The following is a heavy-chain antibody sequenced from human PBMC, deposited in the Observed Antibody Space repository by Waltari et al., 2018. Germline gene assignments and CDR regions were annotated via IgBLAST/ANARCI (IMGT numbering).Heavy chain of an antibody. V-gene: IGHV3-7*01. CDR3: TTLARGESGDY. CDR2: INPDGSQK. J-gene: IGHJ4*02. CDR1: GFTYNPYW. Sequence: EVQLVEYGVCLVQPGGSLSLSFAASGFTYNPYWMKWIRQAPGKGLEWVANINPDGSQKCYVDSVKGRFTVSRDNAQNSLYLQMNNLRAEDTAVYYCTTLARGESGDYWGQGTLVTVSS. D-gene: IGHD3-10*01.